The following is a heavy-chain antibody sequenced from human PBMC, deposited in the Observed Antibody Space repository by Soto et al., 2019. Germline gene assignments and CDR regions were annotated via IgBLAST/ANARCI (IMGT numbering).Heavy chain of an antibody. D-gene: IGHD2-15*01. CDR2: IYYSGST. V-gene: IGHV4-30-4*01. Sequence: PSETLSLTCTVSGGSISSGDYYWSWIRQPPGKGLEWIGYIYYSGSTYYNPSLKSRVTISVDTSKNQFSLKLSSVTAADTAVYYCARAGGYCSGGSCFGNWFDPWGQGTLVTVSS. CDR3: ARAGGYCSGGSCFGNWFDP. CDR1: GGSISSGDYY. J-gene: IGHJ5*02.